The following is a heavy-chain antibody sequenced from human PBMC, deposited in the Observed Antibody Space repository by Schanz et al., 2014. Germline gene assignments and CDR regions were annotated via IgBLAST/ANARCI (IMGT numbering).Heavy chain of an antibody. CDR3: AKDGRLPYYGTGSDFDY. D-gene: IGHD3-22*01. V-gene: IGHV3-23*04. Sequence: VQLVECGGGLVQPGRSLRLSCATSGLNFDYYGMNWVRQAPGKGLEWVSLVSASGGGPFYADSVKGRFTISRDNLKNTVYLQMNSLRAGDTAVYYCAKDGRLPYYGTGSDFDYWGQGTLVTVSS. J-gene: IGHJ4*02. CDR2: VSASGGGP. CDR1: GLNFDYYG.